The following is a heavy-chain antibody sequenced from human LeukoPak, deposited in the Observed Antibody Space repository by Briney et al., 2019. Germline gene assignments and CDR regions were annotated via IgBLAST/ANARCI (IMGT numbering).Heavy chain of an antibody. Sequence: GGSLRISCAASGFTFSSYWMHWVRQAPGKGLVWVSRINSDGSSTSYADSVKGRFTISRDNAKNTLYLQTNSLSAEDTAVYYCASLSFYYDSSGSWGQGTLVTVSS. V-gene: IGHV3-74*01. CDR2: INSDGSST. J-gene: IGHJ4*02. CDR1: GFTFSSYW. CDR3: ASLSFYYDSSGS. D-gene: IGHD3-22*01.